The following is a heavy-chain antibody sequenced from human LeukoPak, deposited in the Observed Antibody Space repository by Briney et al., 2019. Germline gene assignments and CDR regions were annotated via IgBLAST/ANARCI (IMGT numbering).Heavy chain of an antibody. D-gene: IGHD4-17*01. J-gene: IGHJ4*02. CDR1: GGSISSYY. V-gene: IGHV4-4*09. CDR2: IYTSGST. Sequence: PSETLSLTCTVSGGSISSYYWSWIRQPPGKGLEWIGYIYTSGSTNYNPSLKSRVTISVDTSKNQFSLKLSSVTAADTAVYYCARRTPYGDGYYFDYWGQGTLVTVSS. CDR3: ARRTPYGDGYYFDY.